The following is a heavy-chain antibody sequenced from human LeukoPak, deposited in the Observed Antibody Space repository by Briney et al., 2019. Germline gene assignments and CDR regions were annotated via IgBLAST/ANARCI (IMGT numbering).Heavy chain of an antibody. D-gene: IGHD5-18*01. J-gene: IGHJ4*02. V-gene: IGHV4-39*01. Sequence: SETLSLTCTLSGGPISSSSYYWGWSRQPPGKGLEWIWSIYYSGSPYYTPALKSRITISVDTSKNQFSLKLSSVTAADAAVYYCARHSSSQGWIQLWSRDYWGQGTLVTVSS. CDR2: IYYSGSP. CDR1: GGPISSSSYY. CDR3: ARHSSSQGWIQLWSRDY.